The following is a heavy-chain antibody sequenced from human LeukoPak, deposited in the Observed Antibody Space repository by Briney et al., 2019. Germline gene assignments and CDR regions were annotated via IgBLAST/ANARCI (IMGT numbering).Heavy chain of an antibody. J-gene: IGHJ4*02. D-gene: IGHD3-22*01. V-gene: IGHV1-69*01. CDR1: GGTFSSYA. CDR3: ASSGYYYKGKLAFDY. CDR2: IIPIFGTA. Sequence: ASVKVSFKASGGTFSSYAISWVRQAPGQGLEWMGGIIPIFGTANYAQKFQGRVTITADESTSTAYMELSSLRSEDTAVYYCASSGYYYKGKLAFDYWGQGTLVTVSS.